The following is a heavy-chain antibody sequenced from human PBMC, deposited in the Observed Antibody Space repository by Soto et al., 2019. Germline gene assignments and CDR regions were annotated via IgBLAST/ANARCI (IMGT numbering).Heavy chain of an antibody. CDR3: ARATTVTYYYFDY. D-gene: IGHD4-17*01. CDR2: IYYSGST. CDR1: GGSISSGGYS. V-gene: IGHV4-30-4*08. J-gene: IGHJ4*02. Sequence: TSETLSLTCTVSGGSISSGGYSWSWIRQPPGKGLEWIGYIYYSGSTYYNPSLKSRVTISVDTSKNQFSLKLSSVTAADTAVYYCARATTVTYYYFDYWGQGTLVTVSS.